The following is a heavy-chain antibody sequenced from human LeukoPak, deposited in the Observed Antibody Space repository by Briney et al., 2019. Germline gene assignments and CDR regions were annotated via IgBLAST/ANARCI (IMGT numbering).Heavy chain of an antibody. D-gene: IGHD3-3*01. CDR1: SGFVSNYY. V-gene: IGHV4-4*07. CDR2: ISTSGNT. J-gene: IGHJ4*02. Sequence: SSETLSLTCSVSSGFVSNYYWSWIRQPAGKGLEWIGRISTSGNTNYSPPLKSRVTMSVDTSKNQFFLNLRSVTAADTAVYYCARDSRYYDFWSGYLDYWGQGALVTVSS. CDR3: ARDSRYYDFWSGYLDY.